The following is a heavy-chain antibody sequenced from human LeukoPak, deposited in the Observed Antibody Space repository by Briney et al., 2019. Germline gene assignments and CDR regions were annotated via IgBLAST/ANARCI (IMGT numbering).Heavy chain of an antibody. Sequence: GGSLILSCSASGFTFSSYAMHWVRQAPEKGLEYVSAISSNGGSTYYADSVKGRFTISRDNSKNTLYLQMSSLRAEDTAVYYCVKDYNWNIFHYWGQGTLVTVSS. CDR1: GFTFSSYA. CDR2: ISSNGGST. D-gene: IGHD1/OR15-1a*01. CDR3: VKDYNWNIFHY. J-gene: IGHJ4*02. V-gene: IGHV3-64D*09.